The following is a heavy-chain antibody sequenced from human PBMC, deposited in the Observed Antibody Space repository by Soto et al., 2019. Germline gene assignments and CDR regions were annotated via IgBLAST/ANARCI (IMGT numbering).Heavy chain of an antibody. CDR2: IYYSGSS. CDR3: ARGTLTSYFDY. CDR1: GGSISSYY. J-gene: IGHJ4*02. V-gene: IGHV4-59*01. Sequence: QVLLQESGPGLVKPSETLSLTCTVSGGSISSYYWSWIRQPPGKGLEWIGYIYYSGSSNYNPSPKRRVTISLDTSKNQFSLKLSSVTAADTAVYYCARGTLTSYFDYWGQGTLVTVSS.